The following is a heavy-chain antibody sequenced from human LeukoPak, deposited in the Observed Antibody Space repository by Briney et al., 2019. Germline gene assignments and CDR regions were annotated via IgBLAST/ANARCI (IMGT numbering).Heavy chain of an antibody. CDR1: GGSISSYY. CDR2: IYYSGST. Sequence: QSSETLSLTCTVSGGSISSYYWSWIRQPPGKGTEWIGYIYYSGSTNYNPSLKSRVTISVDTSKSQFSLKLTSVTAADTAVYYCARGAYSSGWPDAFDIWGHGTMVTVSS. V-gene: IGHV4-59*01. D-gene: IGHD6-19*01. CDR3: ARGAYSSGWPDAFDI. J-gene: IGHJ3*02.